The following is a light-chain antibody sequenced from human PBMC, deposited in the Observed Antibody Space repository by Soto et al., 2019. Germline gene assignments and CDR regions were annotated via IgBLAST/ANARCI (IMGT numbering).Light chain of an antibody. CDR2: AAS. V-gene: IGKV3-20*01. Sequence: EIVLTQSPGTLSLSPGERATLSCRASQSVSANYLAWYQQKPGQAPRLLIYAASTRATGIPDRFSGSGSGTDFTLTISRLEPDDFAVYYCQQYGSSPQTFGQGTKQEIK. CDR3: QQYGSSPQT. CDR1: QSVSANY. J-gene: IGKJ2*01.